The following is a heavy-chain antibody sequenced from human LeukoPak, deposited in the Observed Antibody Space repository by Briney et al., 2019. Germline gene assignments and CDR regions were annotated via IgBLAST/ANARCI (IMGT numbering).Heavy chain of an antibody. CDR3: ARDDNSGYFSGP. D-gene: IGHD3-22*01. J-gene: IGHJ5*02. Sequence: GASVKVSCKASGYTFTGYYMHWVRQAPGQGLEWMGRINPNSGGTNYAQKFQGRVTMTEDTSTDTAYMELSSLRSEDTAVYYCARDDNSGYFSGPWGQGTLVTVSS. V-gene: IGHV1-2*06. CDR1: GYTFTGYY. CDR2: INPNSGGT.